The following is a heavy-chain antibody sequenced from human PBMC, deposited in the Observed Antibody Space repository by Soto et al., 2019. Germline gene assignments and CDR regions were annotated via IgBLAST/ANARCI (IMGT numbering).Heavy chain of an antibody. V-gene: IGHV3-23*01. D-gene: IGHD6-19*01. J-gene: IGHJ5*02. CDR3: AKALTNGGWYYEGFDP. CDR1: GFTFSSYA. CDR2: ISGSGGST. Sequence: GGSLRLSCAASGFTFSSYAMSWVRQAPGKGLEWVSAISGSGGSTYYADSVKGRFTISRDNSKNTLYLQMNSLRAEDTAVYYCAKALTNGGWYYEGFDPWGQGTLVTVSS.